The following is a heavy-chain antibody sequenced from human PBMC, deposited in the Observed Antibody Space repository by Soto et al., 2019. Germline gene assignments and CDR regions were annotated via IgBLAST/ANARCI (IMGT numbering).Heavy chain of an antibody. Sequence: ASVKVSCKASGYTFTSYGISWVRQAPGQGLEWMGWISAYNGNTNYAQKLQGRVTMTTDTSTSTAYMELRSLRPDDTAVYYCARDLPETTVTRDYYGMDVWGQGTTVTVSS. CDR3: ARDLPETTVTRDYYGMDV. V-gene: IGHV1-18*04. D-gene: IGHD4-4*01. CDR2: ISAYNGNT. J-gene: IGHJ6*02. CDR1: GYTFTSYG.